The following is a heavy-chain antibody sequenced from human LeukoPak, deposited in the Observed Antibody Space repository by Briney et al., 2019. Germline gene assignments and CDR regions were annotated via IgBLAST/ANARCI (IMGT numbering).Heavy chain of an antibody. Sequence: ASVKVSCKASGYTFTSYYMHWVRQAPGQGLEWMGIINPSGGSTSYAQKFQGRVTMTRNTSISTAYMELSSLRSEDTAVYYCARGRQSGNFRYWGQGTLVTVSS. CDR1: GYTFTSYY. CDR3: ARGRQSGNFRY. D-gene: IGHD4-23*01. V-gene: IGHV1-46*01. J-gene: IGHJ4*02. CDR2: INPSGGST.